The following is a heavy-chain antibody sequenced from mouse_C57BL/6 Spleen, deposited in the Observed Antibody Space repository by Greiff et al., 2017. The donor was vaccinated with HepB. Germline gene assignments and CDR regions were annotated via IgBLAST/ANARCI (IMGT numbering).Heavy chain of an antibody. Sequence: EVKLQESGGDLVKPGGSLKLSCAASGFTFSSYGMSWVRQTPDKRLEWVATISSGGSYTYYPDSVKGRFTISRDNAKNTLYLQMSSLKSEDTAMYYCARQQGDSSGYNYWGQGTTLTVSS. J-gene: IGHJ2*01. CDR2: ISSGGSYT. CDR1: GFTFSSYG. D-gene: IGHD3-2*02. CDR3: ARQQGDSSGYNY. V-gene: IGHV5-6*01.